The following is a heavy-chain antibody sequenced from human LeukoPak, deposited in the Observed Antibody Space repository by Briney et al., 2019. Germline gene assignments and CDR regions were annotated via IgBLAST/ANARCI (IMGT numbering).Heavy chain of an antibody. J-gene: IGHJ4*02. CDR3: TTDYQFDY. CDR2: IRTKVNGETT. Sequence: GGSLRLSCTASGFTFGDFVMSWVRQTPGKGLEWVGFIRTKVNGETTKYAASVQGRFTISRDDSKSIAYLQMNSLKTEDTAVYYCTTDYQFDYWGQGTLVTVSS. V-gene: IGHV3-49*04. CDR1: GFTFGDFV. D-gene: IGHD3-16*01.